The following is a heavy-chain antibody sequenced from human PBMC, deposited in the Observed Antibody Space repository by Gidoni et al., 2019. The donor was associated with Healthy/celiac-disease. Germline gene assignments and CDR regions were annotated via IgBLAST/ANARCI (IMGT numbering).Heavy chain of an antibody. D-gene: IGHD7-27*01. CDR1: GSSISSGYY. V-gene: IGHV4-38-2*02. J-gene: IGHJ2*01. CDR2: IYHSGST. Sequence: QVQLQESGPGLVKPSETLSLTCAVSGSSISSGYYWGWIRQPPGKGLKWIGSIYHSGSTYYNPSLKSRVTISVDTSKNQFSLKLSSVTAADTAVYYCAREWPRRAGDRWYFDLWGRGTLVTVSS. CDR3: AREWPRRAGDRWYFDL.